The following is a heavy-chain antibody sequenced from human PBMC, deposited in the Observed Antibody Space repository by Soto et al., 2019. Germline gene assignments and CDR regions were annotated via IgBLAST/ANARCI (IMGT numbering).Heavy chain of an antibody. CDR3: ASTYSTSWYWFDP. CDR2: IFSNDEK. D-gene: IGHD6-13*01. CDR1: GFSLSNAGLG. Sequence: QVTVKESGPVLVKPTETLTLTCTVSGFSLSNAGLGVSWIRQPPGKALEWLAHIFSNDEKSYSTSLKSRRTISTATSKSTVVLTMTNMDPVDTATYYCASTYSTSWYWFDPWGQGTLVTVSS. V-gene: IGHV2-26*04. J-gene: IGHJ5*02.